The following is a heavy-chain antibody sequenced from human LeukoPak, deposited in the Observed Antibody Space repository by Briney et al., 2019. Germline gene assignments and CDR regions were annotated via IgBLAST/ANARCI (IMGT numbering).Heavy chain of an antibody. CDR1: GGSFSGYY. J-gene: IGHJ4*02. CDR3: ARLKTPGYFDY. Sequence: SETLSLTCAVYGGSFSGYYWSWIRQPPGKGLEWIGEINHSGSTNYNPSLKSRVTISVDTSKNQFSLKLSSVTAADTAVYYCARLKTPGYFDYGGQEPLVTFSS. CDR2: INHSGST. V-gene: IGHV4-34*01.